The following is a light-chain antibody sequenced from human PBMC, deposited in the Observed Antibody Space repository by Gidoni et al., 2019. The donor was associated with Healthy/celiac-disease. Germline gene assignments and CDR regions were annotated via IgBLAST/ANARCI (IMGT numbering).Light chain of an antibody. CDR3: QQYYSTPPT. CDR2: WAS. V-gene: IGKV4-1*01. CDR1: QSVLYSPNNKNY. Sequence: DIVMTQSPDSLAVSLGERATINCKSSQSVLYSPNNKNYLAWYQQKPGQPPKLLIYWASTREAGVPDRFSGGGSGTDLTLTISSLQAEDVAVYYCQQYYSTPPTFGQGTKVEIK. J-gene: IGKJ1*01.